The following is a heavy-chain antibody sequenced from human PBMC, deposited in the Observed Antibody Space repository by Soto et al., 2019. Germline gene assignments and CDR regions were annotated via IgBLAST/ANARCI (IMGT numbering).Heavy chain of an antibody. CDR3: ARVQWPYYYGSGGPYFDY. V-gene: IGHV6-1*01. Sequence: QVQLQQSGPGLVKPSQTLSLTCAISGDSVSSNSAAWNWIRQSPSRGLEWLGRTYYRSKWYNDYAVSVKSRITINPDTSKNQFSLQLNSVTPEDTAVYYCARVQWPYYYGSGGPYFDYWGQGTLVTVSS. J-gene: IGHJ4*02. CDR1: GDSVSSNSAA. CDR2: TYYRSKWYN. D-gene: IGHD3-10*01.